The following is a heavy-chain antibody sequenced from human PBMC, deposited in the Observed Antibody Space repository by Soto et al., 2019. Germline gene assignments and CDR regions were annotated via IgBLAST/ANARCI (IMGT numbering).Heavy chain of an antibody. CDR3: ARWTGYQREFDY. CDR2: IYDSGST. Sequence: SETLSLTCTVSGASISSYYWNWIRQPPGKGLEWIGYIYDSGSTNYNPSLKSRVTISADTSKNQFSLKLTSVTAADTAVYYCARWTGYQREFDYWGQGTLVTVSS. V-gene: IGHV4-59*01. J-gene: IGHJ4*02. CDR1: GASISSYY. D-gene: IGHD3-9*01.